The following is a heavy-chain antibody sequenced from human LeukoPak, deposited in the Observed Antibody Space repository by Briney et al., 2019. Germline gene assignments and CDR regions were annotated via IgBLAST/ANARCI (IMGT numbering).Heavy chain of an antibody. Sequence: SETLSLTCTVSGGSISSYYWSWIRQPAGKGLEWIGRIYTSGSTNYNASRKSRASMSVATSKTQFSLKLSSGTAADTAVFYCAREDSGSYREFDYWGQGTLVTVSS. CDR1: GGSISSYY. D-gene: IGHD1-26*01. CDR3: AREDSGSYREFDY. V-gene: IGHV4-4*07. CDR2: IYTSGST. J-gene: IGHJ4*02.